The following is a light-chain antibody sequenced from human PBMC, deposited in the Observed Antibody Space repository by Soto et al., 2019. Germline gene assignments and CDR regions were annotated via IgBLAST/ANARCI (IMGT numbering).Light chain of an antibody. CDR1: SSDVGGYNY. V-gene: IGLV2-14*01. J-gene: IGLJ1*01. CDR3: SSYTSSSTLDNYV. CDR2: EVS. Sequence: QPVLTQPASVSGSPGQSITISCTGTSSDVGGYNYVSWYQQHPGKAPKLMIYEVSNRPSGVSNRFSGSKSGNTASLTISGLQAEDEADYYCSSYTSSSTLDNYVFGTGTKLTVL.